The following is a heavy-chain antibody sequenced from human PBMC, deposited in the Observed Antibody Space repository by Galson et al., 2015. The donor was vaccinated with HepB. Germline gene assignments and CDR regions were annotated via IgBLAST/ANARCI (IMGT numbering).Heavy chain of an antibody. CDR3: AKSRGNDYGDYGTYFNWFDP. CDR1: GFTFSSYA. Sequence: SLRLSCAASGFTFSSYAMSWVRQAPGKGLEWVSAISGSGGSTYYADSVKGRFTISRDNSKNTLYLQMNSLRAEDTAVYYCAKSRGNDYGDYGTYFNWFDPWGQGTLVTVSS. J-gene: IGHJ5*02. CDR2: ISGSGGST. V-gene: IGHV3-23*01. D-gene: IGHD4-17*01.